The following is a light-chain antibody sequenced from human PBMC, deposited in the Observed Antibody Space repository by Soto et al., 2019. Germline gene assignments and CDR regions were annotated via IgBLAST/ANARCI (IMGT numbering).Light chain of an antibody. CDR3: CSYVGNSLYV. Sequence: QSVLTQPRSVSGSPGQSVTISCTGTSSDVGGYNYVSWYQHHPGKAPKLMIYDVTKRPSGVPDRFSGSKSGNTASLAISGLQAEDEADYYCCSYVGNSLYVFGTGTKLTVL. J-gene: IGLJ1*01. CDR2: DVT. CDR1: SSDVGGYNY. V-gene: IGLV2-11*01.